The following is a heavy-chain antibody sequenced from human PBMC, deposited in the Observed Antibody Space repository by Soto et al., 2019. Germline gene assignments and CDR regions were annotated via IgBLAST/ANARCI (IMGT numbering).Heavy chain of an antibody. CDR3: VRGGYWRFDS. CDR2: IYYSGRT. CDR1: GGSISSNYA. D-gene: IGHD2-15*01. Sequence: PSETLSLTCTVSGGSISSNYAWSWVRQPPGKGLEWIGEIYYSGRTSYKPSLRSRVTTSADKSKNLFTLNLRSVTAADTAVYFCVRGGYWRFDSWGQGILVTVSS. V-gene: IGHV4-4*02. J-gene: IGHJ4*02.